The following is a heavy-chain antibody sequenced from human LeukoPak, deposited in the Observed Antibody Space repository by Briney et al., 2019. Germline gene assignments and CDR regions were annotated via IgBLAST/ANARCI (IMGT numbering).Heavy chain of an antibody. D-gene: IGHD5-18*01. CDR3: AKVWIQLWSYDAFDI. V-gene: IGHV3-23*01. Sequence: PGGSLRLSRAASGFTFSSYAMSWVRQAPGKGLEWVSAISGSGGSTYYADSVKGRFTISRDNSKNTLYLQMNSLRAEDTAVYYCAKVWIQLWSYDAFDIWGQGTMVTVSS. CDR2: ISGSGGST. CDR1: GFTFSSYA. J-gene: IGHJ3*02.